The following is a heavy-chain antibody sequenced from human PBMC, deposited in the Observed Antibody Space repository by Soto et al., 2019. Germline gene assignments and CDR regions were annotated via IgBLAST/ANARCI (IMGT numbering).Heavy chain of an antibody. V-gene: IGHV3-30*04. Sequence: GGSLRLSCAASGFTFSRYAIRWVRQAPGKGLEWVAVISRDGTNKYYVDSVKGRFTISRDNSRNTLYLQMNSLRHEDAAVYYCARSRSGAVADSFDFWGQGTLVTVSS. J-gene: IGHJ4*02. D-gene: IGHD3-10*01. CDR2: ISRDGTNK. CDR3: ARSRSGAVADSFDF. CDR1: GFTFSRYA.